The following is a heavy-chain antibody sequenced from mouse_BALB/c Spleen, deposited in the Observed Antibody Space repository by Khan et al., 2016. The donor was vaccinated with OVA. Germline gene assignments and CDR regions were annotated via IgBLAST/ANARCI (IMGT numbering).Heavy chain of an antibody. Sequence: DLVELGATVKLSCTASGLNIKDIYMHWLKQWPEQGLEWIGRIDPPNGNTKYDPKFQGKATITADTYSNTADLQLRSLTSEDNAVYYYARMARKWGQGTTLTVSS. V-gene: IGHV14-3*02. CDR3: ARMARK. CDR2: IDPPNGNT. J-gene: IGHJ2*01. CDR1: GLNIKDIY.